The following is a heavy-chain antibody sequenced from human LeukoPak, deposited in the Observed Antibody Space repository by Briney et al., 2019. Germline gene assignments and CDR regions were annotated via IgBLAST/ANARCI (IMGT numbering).Heavy chain of an antibody. CDR3: ARAANWKDSSGWYFYYYYMDV. J-gene: IGHJ6*03. D-gene: IGHD6-19*01. V-gene: IGHV1-8*01. CDR1: GYTFTSYD. CDR2: MNPNSGNT. Sequence: ASVKASCKASGYTFTSYDINWVRQATGQGLEWMGWMNPNSGNTGYAQKFQGRVTMTRNTSISTAYMELSSLRSEDTAVYYCARAANWKDSSGWYFYYYYMDVWGKGTTVTVSS.